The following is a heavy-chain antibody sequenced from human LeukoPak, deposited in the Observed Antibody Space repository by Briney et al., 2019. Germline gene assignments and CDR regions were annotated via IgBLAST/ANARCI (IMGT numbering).Heavy chain of an antibody. Sequence: QTGGSLRLSCAASGFTFSSYGMHWVRQAPGKGLEWVAVISYDGSNQYYADSVKGRFTISRDNSKNTLYLQMNSLRAEDTAVYYCARESGWHFDYWGQGTLVTVSS. V-gene: IGHV3-30*03. J-gene: IGHJ4*02. CDR1: GFTFSSYG. CDR3: ARESGWHFDY. D-gene: IGHD6-19*01. CDR2: ISYDGSNQ.